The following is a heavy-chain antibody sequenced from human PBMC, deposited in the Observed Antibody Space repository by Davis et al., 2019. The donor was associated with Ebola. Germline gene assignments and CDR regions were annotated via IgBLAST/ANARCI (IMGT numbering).Heavy chain of an antibody. CDR2: ISYDGSNK. CDR3: AKTAAAGTY. D-gene: IGHD6-13*01. CDR1: GFTFSSYG. J-gene: IGHJ4*02. Sequence: GESLKISCAASGFTFSSYGMHWVRQAPGKGLEWVAVISYDGSNKYYADSVKGRFTISRDNSKNTLYLQMNSLRAEDTAVYYCAKTAAAGTYWGQGTLVTVSS. V-gene: IGHV3-30*18.